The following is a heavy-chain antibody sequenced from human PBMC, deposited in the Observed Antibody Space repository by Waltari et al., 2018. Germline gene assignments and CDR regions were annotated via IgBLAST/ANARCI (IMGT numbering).Heavy chain of an antibody. D-gene: IGHD6-13*01. J-gene: IGHJ3*02. CDR1: GFTFDDYA. Sequence: EVQLVESGGGLVQPGRSLRLSCAASGFTFDDYAMHWVRQAPGKGLEWVSGISWNSGSIGYADSVKGRFTISRDNAKNSLYLQMNSLRAEDTALYYCAKDIFGSWYKNAFDIWGQGTMVTVSS. CDR3: AKDIFGSWYKNAFDI. V-gene: IGHV3-9*01. CDR2: ISWNSGSI.